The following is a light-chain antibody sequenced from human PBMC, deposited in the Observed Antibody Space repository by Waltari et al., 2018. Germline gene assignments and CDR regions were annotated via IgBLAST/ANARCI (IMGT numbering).Light chain of an antibody. J-gene: IGLJ3*02. V-gene: IGLV2-23*02. CDR3: CSYAGTSTLV. CDR1: SSDVGYYDF. CDR2: EVN. Sequence: QSALTQPASVSGSPGQSITISCTGSSSDVGYYDFVSWYQQYPGKAPKVIIYEVNKRPSGVAARFSGARSGNTAYLTISGLQSEDVADYFRCSYAGTSTLVFGGGTKLTVL.